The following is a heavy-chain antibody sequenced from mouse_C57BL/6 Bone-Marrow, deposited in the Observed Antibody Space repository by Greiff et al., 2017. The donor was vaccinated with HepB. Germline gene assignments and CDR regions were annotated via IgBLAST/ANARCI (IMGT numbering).Heavy chain of an antibody. J-gene: IGHJ3*01. D-gene: IGHD1-1*01. CDR1: GYSFTGYF. V-gene: IGHV1-20*01. CDR2: TNPYNGDT. Sequence: EVQLQQSGPELVKPGDSVKISCKASGYSFTGYFMNWVMQSHGKSLEWIGRTNPYNGDTFYNQKFKGKATLTVDKSSSTAHMELRSLTSEDSAVYYCARGSGSSYDWFAYWGQGTLVTVSA. CDR3: ARGSGSSYDWFAY.